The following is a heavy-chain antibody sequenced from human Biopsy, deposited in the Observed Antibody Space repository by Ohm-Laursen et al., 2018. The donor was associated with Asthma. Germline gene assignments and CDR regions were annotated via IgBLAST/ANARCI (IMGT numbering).Heavy chain of an antibody. V-gene: IGHV3-33*05. CDR3: ARGLDYSGRSGFDY. CDR1: GFTSSSYG. J-gene: IGHJ4*02. CDR2: MSYDGSIK. D-gene: IGHD3-10*01. Sequence: SLRLSCAASGFTSSSYGMDWVRQAPGKGLKWVALMSYDGSIKDYADSVKGRFTISRDNSMNTLYLHMNSLRVEDTAVYYCARGLDYSGRSGFDYWGQGTLVTVSS.